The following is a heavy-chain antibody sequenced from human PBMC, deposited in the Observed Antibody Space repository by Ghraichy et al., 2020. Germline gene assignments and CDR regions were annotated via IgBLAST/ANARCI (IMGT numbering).Heavy chain of an antibody. J-gene: IGHJ3*02. Sequence: LSLTCAASGFTFSSYDMNWVRQAPGKGLEWVAVISYDGSNKYYADSVKGRFTISRDNSKNTLYLQMNSLRAEETAVYYCAKAFDAHVWLYNGFDIWGQGTMVIVSS. CDR1: GFTFSSYD. D-gene: IGHD3-22*01. V-gene: IGHV3-30*18. CDR3: AKAFDAHVWLYNGFDI. CDR2: ISYDGSNK.